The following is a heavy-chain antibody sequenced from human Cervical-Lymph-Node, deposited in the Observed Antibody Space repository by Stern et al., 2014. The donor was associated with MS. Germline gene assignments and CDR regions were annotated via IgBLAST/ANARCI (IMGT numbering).Heavy chain of an antibody. CDR1: GGTFSSYA. J-gene: IGHJ4*02. Sequence: VQLVQSGAEVKKPGSSVKVSCKASGGTFSSYAISWVRQAPGQGLEWMGGIIPIVGRANDAQKFQGRVTITADESTSTAYMELSSLRSEDTAVYYWARGWSYDILTGYSYWGQGTLVTVSS. CDR2: IIPIVGRA. D-gene: IGHD3-9*01. CDR3: ARGWSYDILTGYSY. V-gene: IGHV1-69*01.